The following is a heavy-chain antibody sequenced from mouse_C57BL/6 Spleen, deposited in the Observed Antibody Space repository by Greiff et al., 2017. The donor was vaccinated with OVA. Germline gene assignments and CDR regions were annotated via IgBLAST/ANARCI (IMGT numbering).Heavy chain of an antibody. Sequence: VQLKQSGPELVKPGASVKISCKASGYTFTDYYMNWVKQSHGKSLEWIGDINPNNGGTSYNQKFKGKATLTVDKSSSTAYMELRSLTSEDSAVYYCARPKGITTVVRLDYWGQGTTLTVSS. CDR1: GYTFTDYY. V-gene: IGHV1-26*01. J-gene: IGHJ2*01. CDR3: ARPKGITTVVRLDY. CDR2: INPNNGGT. D-gene: IGHD1-1*01.